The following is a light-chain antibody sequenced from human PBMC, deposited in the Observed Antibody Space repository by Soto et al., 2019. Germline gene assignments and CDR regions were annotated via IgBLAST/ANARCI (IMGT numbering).Light chain of an antibody. CDR2: EVT. CDR1: SSDVGAYDY. J-gene: IGLJ1*01. Sequence: QSALTQPASVSASPGQSIDISCSGTSSDVGAYDYVSWYQHHPGKAPKLIIYEVTYRPSGVSNRFSASKSGNTASLTISGLQAEDEDDYYCSSYTRSSTYVFGTGTKLTVL. CDR3: SSYTRSSTYV. V-gene: IGLV2-14*01.